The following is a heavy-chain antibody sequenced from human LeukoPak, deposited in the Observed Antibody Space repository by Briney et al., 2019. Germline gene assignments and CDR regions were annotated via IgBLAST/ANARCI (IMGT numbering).Heavy chain of an antibody. J-gene: IGHJ6*02. CDR1: GFTCSNYG. CDR2: IRYDGSDK. CDR3: AKEYAGSHYYYGMDV. Sequence: GGSLRLSCAASGFTCSNYGLHWVRQAPGKGLEWVAFIRYDGSDKYYADSVKGRLTISRDNSKKTLYLQMNSLRAEDTAVYYCAKEYAGSHYYYGMDVWGQGTTVTVSS. V-gene: IGHV3-30*02.